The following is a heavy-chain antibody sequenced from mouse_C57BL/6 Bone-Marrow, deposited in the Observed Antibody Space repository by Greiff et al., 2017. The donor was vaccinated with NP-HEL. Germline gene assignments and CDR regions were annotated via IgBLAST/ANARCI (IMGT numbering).Heavy chain of an antibody. CDR3: ARLPLSNWWDFDV. CDR2: ISSGGSYT. V-gene: IGHV5-6*01. D-gene: IGHD2-5*01. J-gene: IGHJ1*03. Sequence: EVHLVESGGDLVKPGGSLKLSCAASGFTFSSYGMSWVRQTPGKRLEWVATISSGGSYTYYPDSVKGRSTISRDNSKNTLYLQMSRLMYEDTAMEYCARLPLSNWWDFDVWGTGTTVTVSS. CDR1: GFTFSSYG.